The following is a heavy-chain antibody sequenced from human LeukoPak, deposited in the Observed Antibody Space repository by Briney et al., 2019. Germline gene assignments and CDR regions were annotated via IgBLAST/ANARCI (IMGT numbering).Heavy chain of an antibody. V-gene: IGHV3-21*01. D-gene: IGHD3-10*01. J-gene: IGHJ3*02. CDR3: ARDGRVGLGITMVRGVITLGSRDDAFDI. Sequence: SGGSLRLSCAASGFTFSSYSMNWVRQAPGKGLEWVSSISSSSSYIYYADSVKGRFTISRDNAKNSLYLQMNSLRAEDTAVYYCARDGRVGLGITMVRGVITLGSRDDAFDIWGQGTMVTVSS. CDR1: GFTFSSYS. CDR2: ISSSSSYI.